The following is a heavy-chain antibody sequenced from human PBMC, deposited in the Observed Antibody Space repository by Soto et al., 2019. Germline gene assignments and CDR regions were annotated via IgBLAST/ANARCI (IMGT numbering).Heavy chain of an antibody. Sequence: EVQVVESGGGLVQPGGSLRLSCAASVFSVSSYYMSWFRQAPGKGLEWVSVIYRGGDIYYADSVQGRFTTSRDISRNSLDLQMNSLRVEDTAVYYCARDRRDGDTIWGQGAVVTVSS. CDR2: IYRGGDI. J-gene: IGHJ4*02. CDR1: VFSVSSYY. D-gene: IGHD3-3*01. CDR3: ARDRRDGDTI. V-gene: IGHV3-66*01.